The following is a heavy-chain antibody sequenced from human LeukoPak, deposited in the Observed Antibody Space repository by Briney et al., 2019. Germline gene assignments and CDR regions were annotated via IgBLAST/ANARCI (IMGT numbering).Heavy chain of an antibody. CDR2: MKQDGTKH. Sequence: EGSLRLSCAAAGFTFNTFWMSWVRQPPGNGVEGVPNMKQDGTKHSYVESVKGRFTISRDNADNSLYLQMNSLRAEDTAVYYCARHAAGYDPWGQGTLVTVSS. CDR3: ARHAAGYDP. J-gene: IGHJ5*02. CDR1: GFTFNTFW. D-gene: IGHD6-13*01. V-gene: IGHV3-7*01.